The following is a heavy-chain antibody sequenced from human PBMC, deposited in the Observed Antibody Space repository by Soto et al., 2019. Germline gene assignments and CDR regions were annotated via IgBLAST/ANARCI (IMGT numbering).Heavy chain of an antibody. Sequence: GGSLRLSCAASGFTFDDYAMHWVRQAPGKGLEWVSGISWNSGSIGYADSVKGRFTISRDNAKNSLYLQMNSLRAEDTALYYCAKDRATAAAGRVRYYYYGMDVWGQGTTVTVSS. J-gene: IGHJ6*02. CDR2: ISWNSGSI. CDR1: GFTFDDYA. D-gene: IGHD6-13*01. V-gene: IGHV3-9*01. CDR3: AKDRATAAAGRVRYYYYGMDV.